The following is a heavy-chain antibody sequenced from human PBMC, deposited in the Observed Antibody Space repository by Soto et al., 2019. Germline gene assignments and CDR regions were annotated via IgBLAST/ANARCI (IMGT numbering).Heavy chain of an antibody. V-gene: IGHV3-11*01. CDR1: GFTFSDYY. CDR3: ARERYSYGPYYFDY. Sequence: QVQLVASGGDLVKPGGSLRLSCAASGFTFSDYYMSWIRQAPGKGLEWVSSITSSGSTTYYTDSVKGRFTISRDNAKNSLYLQMNSLRAEDTAVYYCARERYSYGPYYFDYWGQGTLVTVSS. CDR2: ITSSGSTT. J-gene: IGHJ4*02. D-gene: IGHD5-18*01.